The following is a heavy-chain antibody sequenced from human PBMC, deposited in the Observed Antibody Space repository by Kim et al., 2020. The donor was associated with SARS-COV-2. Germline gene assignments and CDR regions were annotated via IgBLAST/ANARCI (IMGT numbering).Heavy chain of an antibody. V-gene: IGHV3-33*05. CDR1: GFTFSSYG. Sequence: LSLTCAASGFTFSSYGMHWVRQAPGKGLEWVAVISYDGSNKYYADSVKGRFTISRANSKNTLYLQMNSLRAEDTAVYYCARDGHSYGYSTKSYYYGMDAWGQGTTVTFSS. D-gene: IGHD5-18*01. J-gene: IGHJ6*02. CDR3: ARDGHSYGYSTKSYYYGMDA. CDR2: ISYDGSNK.